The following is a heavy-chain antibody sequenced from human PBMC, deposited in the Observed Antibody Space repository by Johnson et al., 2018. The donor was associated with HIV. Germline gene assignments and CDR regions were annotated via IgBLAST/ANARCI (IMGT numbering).Heavy chain of an antibody. CDR3: AREGPSERAGFDI. J-gene: IGHJ3*02. CDR1: GFTFSSYG. CDR2: ISYDGSNK. Sequence: QVQLVESGGGVVQPGGSLRLSCAASGFTFSSYGMHWVRQAPGKGLEWVAVISYDGSNKYYVDSVKGRFTISRDNAKNSLYLQMNSLRADDTAVYYCAREGPSERAGFDIWGQGTMVTVSS. V-gene: IGHV3-33*05.